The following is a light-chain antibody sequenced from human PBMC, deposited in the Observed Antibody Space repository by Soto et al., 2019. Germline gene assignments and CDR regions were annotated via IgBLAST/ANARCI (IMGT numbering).Light chain of an antibody. J-gene: IGKJ3*01. V-gene: IGKV3-20*01. CDR1: QSVRSSY. CDR3: QQYGSSLFT. CDR2: GAS. Sequence: DIVLTQSPATLSLSPGERATLSCRASQSVRSSYLAWYQQKPGQAPRLLIYGASTRATGIPDRFSGSGSGTEFTLTISRLEPEDFAVYYCQQYGSSLFTFGPGTKVDIK.